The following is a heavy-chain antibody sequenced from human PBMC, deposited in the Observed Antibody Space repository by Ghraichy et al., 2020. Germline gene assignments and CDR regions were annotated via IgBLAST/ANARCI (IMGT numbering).Heavy chain of an antibody. D-gene: IGHD6-13*01. CDR2: ISYDGSNK. J-gene: IGHJ6*02. V-gene: IGHV3-30*04. CDR3: ARDVRQQLARNYYYGMDV. CDR1: GFTFSSYA. Sequence: GGSLRLSCAASGFTFSSYAMHWVRQAPGKGLEWVAVISYDGSNKYYADSVKGRFTISRDNSKNTLYLQMNSLRAEDTAVYYCARDVRQQLARNYYYGMDVWGQGTTVTVS.